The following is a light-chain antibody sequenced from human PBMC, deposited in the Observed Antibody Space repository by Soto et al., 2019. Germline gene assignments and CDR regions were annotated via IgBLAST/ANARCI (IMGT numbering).Light chain of an antibody. CDR3: QSYDSTLSARYV. J-gene: IGLJ1*01. V-gene: IGLV1-40*01. CDR2: GNN. Sequence: QSLLTHPPSLSGAPGQRVTISCTGSSSNIGAGYDVHWYQQRPGTAPKLLIFGNNNRPSGVPDRFSGSKSGTSASLAITGLQAEDEGDYYCQSYDSTLSARYVFGTGTKVTVL. CDR1: SSNIGAGYD.